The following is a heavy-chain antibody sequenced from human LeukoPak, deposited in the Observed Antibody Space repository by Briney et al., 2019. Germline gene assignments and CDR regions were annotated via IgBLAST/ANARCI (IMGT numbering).Heavy chain of an antibody. CDR1: GYTFTSYD. D-gene: IGHD3-3*01. V-gene: IGHV1-8*01. Sequence: ASVKVSCKASGYTFTSYDINWVRQATGQGLEWMGWMNPNSGNTGYAQKFQGRVTMTRNTSISTAYMELSSLRSEDTAVYYCARTSHSEKRGYYDFWSGSLLNYYYMDVWGKGTTVTVSS. J-gene: IGHJ6*03. CDR2: MNPNSGNT. CDR3: ARTSHSEKRGYYDFWSGSLLNYYYMDV.